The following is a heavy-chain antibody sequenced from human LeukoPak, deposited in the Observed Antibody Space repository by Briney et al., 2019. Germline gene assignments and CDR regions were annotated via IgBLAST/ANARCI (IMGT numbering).Heavy chain of an antibody. Sequence: LVESLKISCKGSGYSFTSYWIGWVRQMPGKGLEWMGIIYPGDSDTRYSPSFQGQVTISADKSISTAYLQWSSLKASDTAMYYCARHLGLYGGWFDPWGQGTLVTVSS. CDR2: IYPGDSDT. CDR1: GYSFTSYW. D-gene: IGHD2-2*02. CDR3: ARHLGLYGGWFDP. J-gene: IGHJ5*02. V-gene: IGHV5-51*01.